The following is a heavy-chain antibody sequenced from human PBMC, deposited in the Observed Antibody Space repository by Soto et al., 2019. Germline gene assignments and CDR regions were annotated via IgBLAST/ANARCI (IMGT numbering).Heavy chain of an antibody. Sequence: QARLVESGGGVVQPGRSLRLSCEASGLTFSAYGMHWVPQAPGQGLEGVATISYDGSKKYFGDSVKGRFTISRDNSKNTLYLEMNSLRTEDTAVYYCAKASHCNKGRCSLGLIGDRAFDIWGQGTMVTVSS. CDR3: AKASHCNKGRCSLGLIGDRAFDI. J-gene: IGHJ3*02. D-gene: IGHD2-8*01. V-gene: IGHV3-30*18. CDR1: GLTFSAYG. CDR2: ISYDGSKK.